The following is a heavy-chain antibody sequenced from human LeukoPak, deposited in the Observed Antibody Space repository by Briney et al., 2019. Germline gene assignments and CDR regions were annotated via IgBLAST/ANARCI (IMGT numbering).Heavy chain of an antibody. D-gene: IGHD6-19*01. V-gene: IGHV4-59*08. CDR1: GGFINSYY. Sequence: PSETLSLTCTVSGGFINSYYWSWIRQPPGKGLEWVGYIYYSGSPTYNPSLKSRVAISIHTSKKHFSLKLSSVTAADTAVYYCARSIVVAGFVSDYYYYGMDVWGQGTTVTVSS. CDR3: ARSIVVAGFVSDYYYYGMDV. J-gene: IGHJ6*02. CDR2: IYYSGSP.